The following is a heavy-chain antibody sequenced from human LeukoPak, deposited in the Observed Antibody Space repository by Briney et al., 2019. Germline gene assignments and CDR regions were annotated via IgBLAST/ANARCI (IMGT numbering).Heavy chain of an antibody. CDR1: GFIFSSYS. CDR3: AARPGEVAVPFDY. D-gene: IGHD2-15*01. Sequence: SGGSLRLSCAAPGFIFSSYSMNWVRQAPGKGLEWVSSISSSSNYKYYADSVKGRFTASRDNAKNSLYLQMNSLRAEDTAVYYCAARPGEVAVPFDYWGQGTLVTVSS. CDR2: ISSSSNYK. J-gene: IGHJ4*02. V-gene: IGHV3-21*01.